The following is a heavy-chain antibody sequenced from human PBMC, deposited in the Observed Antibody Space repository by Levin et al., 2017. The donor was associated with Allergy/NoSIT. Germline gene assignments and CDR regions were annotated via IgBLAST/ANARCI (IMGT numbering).Heavy chain of an antibody. CDR1: GFTFSSYA. V-gene: IGHV3-30-3*01. CDR3: ARDRSDYGDYAPYFDY. J-gene: IGHJ4*02. CDR2: ISYDGSNK. Sequence: GGSLRLSCAASGFTFSSYAMHWVRQAPGKGLEWVAVISYDGSNKYYADSVKGRFTISRDNSKNTLYLQMNSLRAEDTAVYYCARDRSDYGDYAPYFDYWGQGTLVTVSS. D-gene: IGHD4-17*01.